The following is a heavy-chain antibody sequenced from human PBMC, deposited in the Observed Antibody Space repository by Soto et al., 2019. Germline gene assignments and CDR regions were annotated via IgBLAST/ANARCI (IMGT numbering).Heavy chain of an antibody. V-gene: IGHV4-39*01. J-gene: IGHJ5*02. Sequence: SETLSLTCTVSGGSISSSSYYWGWIRQPPGKGLEWIGSIYYSGSTHYNPSLKSRVTISVDTSKNQFSLKLSSVTAADTAVYYCARRHYYDSSGYDPWGQGTLVTVSS. D-gene: IGHD3-22*01. CDR1: GGSISSSSYY. CDR2: IYYSGST. CDR3: ARRHYYDSSGYDP.